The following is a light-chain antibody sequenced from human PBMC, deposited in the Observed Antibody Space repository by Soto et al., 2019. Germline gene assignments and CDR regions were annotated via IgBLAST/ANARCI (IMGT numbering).Light chain of an antibody. CDR2: GAS. CDR1: QSGSTN. Sequence: EIVMTQSPATLSVSPGERATLSCRASQSGSTNLAWYQQKPGQAPRLLIYGASTRATGIPARFSGSGSGTEFTRTISSLQSEDFAVYYCQQYNNWPPIAFGQGTKVEIK. CDR3: QQYNNWPPIA. V-gene: IGKV3-15*01. J-gene: IGKJ1*01.